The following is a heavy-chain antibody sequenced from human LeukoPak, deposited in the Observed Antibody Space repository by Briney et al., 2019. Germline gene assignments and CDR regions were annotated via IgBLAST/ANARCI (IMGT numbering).Heavy chain of an antibody. CDR3: ARAGGRSWFDP. CDR1: GYRYTDIS. J-gene: IGHJ5*02. V-gene: IGHV1-2*02. Sequence: ASVEPSCKAFGYRYTDISMQWVRQAPRQGLGWRGGFKPKSGGTNYAQKFQGRVTMTTDTSMSTAYMELSRLTSDDTAVYYCARAGGRSWFDPWGQGTLVTVSS. CDR2: FKPKSGGT.